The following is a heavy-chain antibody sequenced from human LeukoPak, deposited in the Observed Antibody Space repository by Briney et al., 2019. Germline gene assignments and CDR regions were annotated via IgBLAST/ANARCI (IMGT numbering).Heavy chain of an antibody. Sequence: PGRSLRLSCAASEFTFSDYHMSWIRQAPGKGLEWVSYINSRGDTIYYAESVRGRFSISRDDAKNSLFLQMSSLRADDTAVYYCARDRGDNWYFDLWGRGTLVTVSS. J-gene: IGHJ2*01. CDR3: ARDRGDNWYFDL. D-gene: IGHD4-17*01. CDR1: EFTFSDYH. CDR2: INSRGDTI. V-gene: IGHV3-11*01.